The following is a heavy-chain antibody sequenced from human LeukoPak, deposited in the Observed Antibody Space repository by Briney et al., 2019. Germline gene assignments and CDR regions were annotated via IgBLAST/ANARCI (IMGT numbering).Heavy chain of an antibody. D-gene: IGHD2-21*02. CDR2: IRSKAYGGTT. CDR1: GFTFGDYG. Sequence: AGGSLRLSCTGSGFTFGDYGMSWVRQAPGKGLEWVGFIRSKAYGGTTEYAASVKGRFTISRDDSKSIAYLQMNSLKTEDTAVYYCSNSYCGGDCYSGGYFDYWGQGTLVTVSS. CDR3: SNSYCGGDCYSGGYFDY. J-gene: IGHJ4*02. V-gene: IGHV3-49*04.